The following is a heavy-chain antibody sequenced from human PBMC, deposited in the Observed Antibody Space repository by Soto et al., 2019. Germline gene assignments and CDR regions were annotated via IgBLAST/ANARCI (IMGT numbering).Heavy chain of an antibody. CDR1: GFTFSSYG. V-gene: IGHV3-33*08. CDR2: IWYDGSNK. Sequence: GGSLRLSCAASGFTFSSYGMHWVRQAPGKGLEWVAVIWYDGSNKYYADSVKGRFTISRDTSKNTLYLQMNSLRAEDTAVYYCARDPPRIAATGNDAFDIWGQGTMVTVSS. CDR3: ARDPPRIAATGNDAFDI. J-gene: IGHJ3*02. D-gene: IGHD6-13*01.